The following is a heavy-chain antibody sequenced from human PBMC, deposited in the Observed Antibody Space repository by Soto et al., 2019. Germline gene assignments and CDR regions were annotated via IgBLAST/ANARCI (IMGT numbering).Heavy chain of an antibody. V-gene: IGHV4-59*08. CDR3: ARHAYGDYPRGFDY. D-gene: IGHD4-17*01. Sequence: SETLSLTCAVYGGSFSGYYWSWIRQPPGKGLEWIGYISYSGSTNYNPSLRSRVTISVDTSKNQFSLKLSSVTAADTAVYYCARHAYGDYPRGFDYWGQGTLVTVSS. CDR1: GGSFSGYY. J-gene: IGHJ4*02. CDR2: ISYSGST.